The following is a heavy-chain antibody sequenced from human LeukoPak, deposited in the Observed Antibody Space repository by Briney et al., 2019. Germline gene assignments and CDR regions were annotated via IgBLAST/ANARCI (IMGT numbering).Heavy chain of an antibody. J-gene: IGHJ4*02. CDR1: GFTFSDYY. V-gene: IGHV3-11*01. CDR2: ISSSGNTI. D-gene: IGHD2/OR15-2a*01. CDR3: AKNRGATAGTFDY. Sequence: GGSLRLSCAASGFTFSDYYMSWIRQAPGKGMEWVSYISSSGNTIYYADSVKGRFTISRDNARNSLHLQMNSLRADDTAVYYCAKNRGATAGTFDYWGPGTLVTVSS.